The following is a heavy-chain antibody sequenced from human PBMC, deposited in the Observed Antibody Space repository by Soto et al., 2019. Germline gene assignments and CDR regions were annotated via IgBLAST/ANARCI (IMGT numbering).Heavy chain of an antibody. V-gene: IGHV3-30*18. CDR2: ISYDGSNK. D-gene: IGHD6-19*01. CDR3: AKEGSGWSDYYGMDV. Sequence: PGGSLRLSCAASGFTFSSYGMHWVRQAPGKGLEWVAVISYDGSNKYYADSVKGRFTISRDNSKNTLYLQMNSLRAEDTAVYYCAKEGSGWSDYYGMDVWGQGTTVTVSS. J-gene: IGHJ6*02. CDR1: GFTFSSYG.